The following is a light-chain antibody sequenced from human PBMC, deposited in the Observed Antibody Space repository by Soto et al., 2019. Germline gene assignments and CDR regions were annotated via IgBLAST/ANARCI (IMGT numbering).Light chain of an antibody. CDR3: GTWDSSLSAGV. Sequence: QSVLTQPPSVSGAPGQRVTISCTGSNSNIGAGYDVHWYQQLPGTPPKLLIYENNKRPSGIRDRFSGSKSATSATLGITGLQTGDEADYYCGTWDSSLSAGVFGGGTKLTVL. J-gene: IGLJ3*02. CDR1: NSNIGAGYD. V-gene: IGLV1-51*01. CDR2: ENN.